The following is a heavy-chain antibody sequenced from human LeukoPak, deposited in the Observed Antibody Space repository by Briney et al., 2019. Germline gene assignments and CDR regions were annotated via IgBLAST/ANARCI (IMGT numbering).Heavy chain of an antibody. V-gene: IGHV3-74*01. CDR3: ARGPNSNWSGLDF. D-gene: IGHD6-6*01. J-gene: IGHJ4*02. CDR2: ISPTGSTT. Sequence: GGSLRLSCAASGFTFSSYWMNWVRQAPGKGLVWISRISPTGSTTSYADSVKGRFTVSRDNAKNTLYLQVNNLRAEDTAVYYCARGPNSNWSGLDFWGQGTLLTVSS. CDR1: GFTFSSYW.